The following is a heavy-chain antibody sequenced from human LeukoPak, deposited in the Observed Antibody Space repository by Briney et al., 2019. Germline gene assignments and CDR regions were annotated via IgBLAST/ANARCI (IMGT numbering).Heavy chain of an antibody. Sequence: PSETLSLTCTVSGYSISSGYYWGWIRPPPGKGLEWIGSIYYSGSTYYNPSLKSRVTISVDTSKNQFSLKLSSVTAADTAVYYCALIHPYLGRGSGLDYWGQGTLATVSS. J-gene: IGHJ4*02. CDR3: ALIHPYLGRGSGLDY. CDR2: IYYSGST. D-gene: IGHD2-15*01. CDR1: GYSISSGYY. V-gene: IGHV4-38-2*02.